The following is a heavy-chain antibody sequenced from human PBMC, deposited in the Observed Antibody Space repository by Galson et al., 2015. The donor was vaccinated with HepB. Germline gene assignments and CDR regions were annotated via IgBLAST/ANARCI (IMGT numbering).Heavy chain of an antibody. CDR1: GASITTSPFS. Sequence: ETLSLTCTVSGASITTSPFSWGWLRQPPGKGLEWIGSISYRGSTYHNPSLQSRVTVSRDTSKNQFSLRLSSVTAADTALFYCARAFTIFGESTFDYWGQGALVTVSS. V-gene: IGHV4-39*07. J-gene: IGHJ4*02. CDR3: ARAFTIFGESTFDY. D-gene: IGHD3-3*01. CDR2: ISYRGST.